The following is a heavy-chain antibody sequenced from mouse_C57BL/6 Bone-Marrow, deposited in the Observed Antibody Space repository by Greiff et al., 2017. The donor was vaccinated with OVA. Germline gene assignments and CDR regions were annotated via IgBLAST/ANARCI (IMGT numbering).Heavy chain of an antibody. CDR2: IYPRSGNT. J-gene: IGHJ3*01. CDR1: GYTFTSYG. V-gene: IGHV1-81*01. D-gene: IGHD2-4*01. CDR3: ARGGDYDAWFAY. Sequence: VKLQESGAELARPGASVKLSCKASGYTFTSYGISWVKQRTGQGLEWFGEIYPRSGNTYYNEKFKGKATLTADKSSSTAYMELRSLTSEDSAVYFCARGGDYDAWFAYWGQGTLVTVSA.